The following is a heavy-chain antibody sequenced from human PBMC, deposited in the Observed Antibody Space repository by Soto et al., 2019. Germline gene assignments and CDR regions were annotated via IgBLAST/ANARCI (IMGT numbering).Heavy chain of an antibody. V-gene: IGHV3-74*01. J-gene: IGHJ3*02. CDR1: GFAFGSYW. D-gene: IGHD3-10*01. CDR2: INSDGSTT. CDR3: ARSYHYGSGSYACDI. Sequence: QAGGSLRLSCAASGFAFGSYWMHWVRQAPGKGLVWVSRINSDGSTTSYADSVKGRFTISRDNAKNTLYLQMNSLRAEDTAVYYCARSYHYGSGSYACDIWGQGTMVTVSS.